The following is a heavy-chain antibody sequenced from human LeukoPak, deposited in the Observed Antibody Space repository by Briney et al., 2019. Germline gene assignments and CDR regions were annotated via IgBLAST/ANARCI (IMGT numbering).Heavy chain of an antibody. Sequence: ASVKVSCKASGYTFTGYYMHWVRQAPGQGLEWMGWINPNSGGTNYAQKFQGRVTMTRDTSISTAYMELSRLRSGDTAVYYCAREVSLNYYYYYMDVWGKGTTVTVSS. D-gene: IGHD4-23*01. CDR3: AREVSLNYYYYYMDV. J-gene: IGHJ6*03. V-gene: IGHV1-2*02. CDR2: INPNSGGT. CDR1: GYTFTGYY.